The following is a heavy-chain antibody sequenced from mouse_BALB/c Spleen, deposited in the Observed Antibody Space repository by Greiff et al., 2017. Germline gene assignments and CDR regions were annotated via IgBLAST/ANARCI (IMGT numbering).Heavy chain of an antibody. V-gene: IGHV5-15*02. CDR3: ARGGSSRYYYAMDY. J-gene: IGHJ4*01. CDR1: GFTFSDYG. Sequence: DVHLVESGGGLVQPGGSRKLSCAASGFTFSDYGMAWVRQAPGKGPEWVAFISNLAYSIYYADTVTGRFSISRENAKNTLYLEMSSLRSEDTAMYYCARGGSSRYYYAMDYWGQGTSVTVSS. D-gene: IGHD1-1*01. CDR2: ISNLAYSI.